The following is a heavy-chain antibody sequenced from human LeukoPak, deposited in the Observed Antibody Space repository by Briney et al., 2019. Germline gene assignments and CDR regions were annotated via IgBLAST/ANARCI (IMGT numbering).Heavy chain of an antibody. J-gene: IGHJ4*02. V-gene: IGHV3-23*01. Sequence: GGSLRLSCAASGFTFSSYGMSWVRQAPGKGLEWVSAISGSGGSTYYADSVKGRFTISRDNSKNTLYLQMNSLRAEDTAVYYCAKFYGSGSYYPLPFFDYWGQGTLVTVSS. CDR2: ISGSGGST. CDR3: AKFYGSGSYYPLPFFDY. CDR1: GFTFSSYG. D-gene: IGHD3-10*01.